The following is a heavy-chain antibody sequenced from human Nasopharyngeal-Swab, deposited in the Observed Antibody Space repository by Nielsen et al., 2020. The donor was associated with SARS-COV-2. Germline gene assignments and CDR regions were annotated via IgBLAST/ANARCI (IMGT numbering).Heavy chain of an antibody. V-gene: IGHV3-74*01. CDR3: VKHQGSSSDQ. CDR2: VNQDGSRT. Sequence: GESLKISCVASGVIFSKYWMHWVRQPPGKALVCVSRVNQDGSRTDSPDSVRRRFTISRDNAKNTLYLQMNSLRVEDTAVYYCVKHQGSSSDQWGQGTLVTVSS. CDR1: GVIFSKYW. J-gene: IGHJ4*02.